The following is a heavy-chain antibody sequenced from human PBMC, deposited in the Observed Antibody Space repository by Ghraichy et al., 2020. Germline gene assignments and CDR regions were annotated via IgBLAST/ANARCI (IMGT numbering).Heavy chain of an antibody. D-gene: IGHD2-8*02. J-gene: IGHJ3*01. Sequence: GESLNISCAASGFSLSTYAMSWVRQAPGKGLEWVSHMTASGTDTYYAASVRGRFSVSRDTSKSTVFLQMNSMRAEDTAVYYCAKDGPNGYCSGGNFYGDAFGVWGPGTMVTVSS. CDR1: GFSLSTYA. CDR2: MTASGTDT. CDR3: AKDGPNGYCSGGNFYGDAFGV. V-gene: IGHV3-23*01.